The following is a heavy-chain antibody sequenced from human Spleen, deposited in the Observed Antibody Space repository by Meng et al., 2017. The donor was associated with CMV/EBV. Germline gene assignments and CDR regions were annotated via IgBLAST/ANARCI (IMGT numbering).Heavy chain of an antibody. J-gene: IGHJ4*02. V-gene: IGHV1-69*10. Sequence: SVKVSCKASGYTFTGYYMHWVRQAPGQGLEWMGGIIPILHIANYAQKFQGRVTITADKSTSTAYMELRSLRSDDTAVYYCARDLIVSYDFWSARPQPAGYWGQGTLVTVSS. CDR3: ARDLIVSYDFWSARPQPAGY. CDR1: GYTFTGYY. CDR2: IIPILHIA. D-gene: IGHD3-3*01.